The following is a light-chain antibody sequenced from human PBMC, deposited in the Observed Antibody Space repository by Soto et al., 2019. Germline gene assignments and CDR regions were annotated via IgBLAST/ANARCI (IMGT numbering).Light chain of an antibody. CDR3: QQYNNWPLT. V-gene: IGKV3-15*01. CDR1: QSVNNN. CDR2: GVS. J-gene: IGKJ4*01. Sequence: EIVMTQSPATLSVSPGERATLYCRASQSVNNNLAWYQQKPGQAPRLLIYGVSARATGIPARFSGSGSGTEFTLTISSLQSEDFAVYYCQQYNNWPLTFGGGTKVEIK.